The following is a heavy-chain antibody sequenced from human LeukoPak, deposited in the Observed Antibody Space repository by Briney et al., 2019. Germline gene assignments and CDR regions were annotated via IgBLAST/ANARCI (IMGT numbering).Heavy chain of an antibody. CDR1: GFTFSSYW. J-gene: IGHJ4*02. D-gene: IGHD2-15*01. CDR2: INSDGSST. V-gene: IGHV3-74*01. Sequence: GGSLRLSCAASGFTFSSYWMHWVRQAPGKGLVWVSRINSDGSSTSYADSVKGRFTISRDNAKNTLYLQMNSLRAEDTAVYYCASLVYCSGGSCPGLFDYWGQGTLVTVSS. CDR3: ASLVYCSGGSCPGLFDY.